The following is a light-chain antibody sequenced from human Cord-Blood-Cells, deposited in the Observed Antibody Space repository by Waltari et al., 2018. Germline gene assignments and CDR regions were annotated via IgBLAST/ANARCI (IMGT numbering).Light chain of an antibody. CDR3: QSADSSGTYHWV. Sequence: SYELTQPPSVSVSPGQTARITCSGDALPNQNAYLYQQKPGQAPVLVIYKDSGRPSGIPERFSGSSSGTTVTLTISGVQAEDEADYYCQSADSSGTYHWVFGGGTKLTVL. CDR1: ALPNQN. CDR2: KDS. V-gene: IGLV3-25*03. J-gene: IGLJ3*02.